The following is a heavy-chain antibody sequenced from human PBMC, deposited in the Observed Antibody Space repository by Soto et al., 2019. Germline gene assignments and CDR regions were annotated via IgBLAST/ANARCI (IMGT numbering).Heavy chain of an antibody. CDR1: GGSISSYY. V-gene: IGHV4-59*01. CDR2: IYYSGST. CDR3: ARVAAASWFDP. D-gene: IGHD6-13*01. J-gene: IGHJ5*02. Sequence: PSETLSLTCTVSGGSISSYYWSWIRQPPGKGLEWIGYIYYSGSTNYKPSLKSRVTISVDTSKNQFSLKLSSVTAADTAVYYCARVAAASWFDPWGQGPLVTVSS.